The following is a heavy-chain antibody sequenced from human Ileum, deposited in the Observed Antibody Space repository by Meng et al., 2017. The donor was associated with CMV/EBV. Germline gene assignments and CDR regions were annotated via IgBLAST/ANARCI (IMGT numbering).Heavy chain of an antibody. Sequence: QESSPGLVNPAETLSLPWIVSGYCSDGYHWTWILKPAGKVLEWIGRLRTSGTTDHNPSLKSRVTLSIDTSKNQFSLKLNSVTAVDTAVYYCGRAGARGVPVDMWGQGTLVTVSS. CDR3: GRAGARGVPVDM. D-gene: IGHD3-10*01. J-gene: IGHJ4*02. V-gene: IGHV4-4*07. CDR1: GYCSDGYH. CDR2: LRTSGTT.